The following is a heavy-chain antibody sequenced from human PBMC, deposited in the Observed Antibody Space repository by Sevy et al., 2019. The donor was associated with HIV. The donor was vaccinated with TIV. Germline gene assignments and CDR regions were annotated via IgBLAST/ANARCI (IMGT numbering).Heavy chain of an antibody. J-gene: IGHJ4*02. Sequence: GGSLRLSCAVSGFTVSANYMTWVRQAPGKGLEWVSVIYSDGTTHHADSVKGRFSISRDNSKNTLYLQMNSLTAEDTAVYYCAKGALGTLGYCSGGICYSLNYWGQGTLVTVSS. D-gene: IGHD2-15*01. CDR2: IYSDGTT. V-gene: IGHV3-66*01. CDR1: GFTVSANY. CDR3: AKGALGTLGYCSGGICYSLNY.